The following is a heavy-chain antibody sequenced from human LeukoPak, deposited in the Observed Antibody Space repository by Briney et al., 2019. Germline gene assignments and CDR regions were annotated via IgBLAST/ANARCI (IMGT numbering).Heavy chain of an antibody. D-gene: IGHD6-13*01. CDR2: IYSGGNT. V-gene: IGHV3-53*01. Sequence: GGSLRLSCAASGFIVSSNYMSWVRQAPGKGLEWVSVIYSGGNTYYADSVKGRFTISRGNSKNTLYLQVNSLRAEDTAVYYCAKGISSRVAFDYWGQGALVTVSS. CDR3: AKGISSRVAFDY. CDR1: GFIVSSNY. J-gene: IGHJ4*02.